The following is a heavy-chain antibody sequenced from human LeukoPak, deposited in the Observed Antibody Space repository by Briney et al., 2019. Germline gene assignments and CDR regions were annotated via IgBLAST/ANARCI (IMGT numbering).Heavy chain of an antibody. D-gene: IGHD3-3*01. J-gene: IGHJ3*02. CDR1: GFTFTGFW. V-gene: IGHV3-74*01. Sequence: GGSLRLSCAASGFTFTGFWMHWVRQAPGKRLMWVTRINSDGSSRNYADCVKGRFTISRDNAKKTLYLQMNSLRDEDTAVYYCASVVGGYYPPVDAFDMWGQGTMVTVSS. CDR2: INSDGSSR. CDR3: ASVVGGYYPPVDAFDM.